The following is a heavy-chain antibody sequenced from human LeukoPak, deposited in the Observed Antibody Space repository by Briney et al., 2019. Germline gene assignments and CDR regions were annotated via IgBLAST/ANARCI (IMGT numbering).Heavy chain of an antibody. D-gene: IGHD4/OR15-4a*01. J-gene: IGHJ6*03. V-gene: IGHV4-39*01. CDR1: GGSISSSSYY. CDR2: IYYSGST. CDR3: ARLFADYSGGYYYMDV. Sequence: SETLSLTCTVSGGSISSSSYYWGWIRQPPGKGLEWIGSIYYSGSTYYNPSLKSRVTISVDTSKDQFSLKLSSVTAADTAVYYCARLFADYSGGYYYMDVWGKGTTVTISS.